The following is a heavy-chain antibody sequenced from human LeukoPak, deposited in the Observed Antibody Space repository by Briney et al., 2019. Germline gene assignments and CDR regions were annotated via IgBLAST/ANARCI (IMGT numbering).Heavy chain of an antibody. V-gene: IGHV3-33*01. D-gene: IGHD1-1*01. Sequence: GGSLRLSCAVPGFIFSDYGFHWVRQAPGKGLEWVAVTRFDGSIKQYADSVKGRFTISRDDSKNTLYLQMNSLKSEDTAVYYCARWGGTRQYYFDYWGRGTLVTVSS. CDR2: TRFDGSIK. CDR3: ARWGGTRQYYFDY. J-gene: IGHJ4*02. CDR1: GFIFSDYG.